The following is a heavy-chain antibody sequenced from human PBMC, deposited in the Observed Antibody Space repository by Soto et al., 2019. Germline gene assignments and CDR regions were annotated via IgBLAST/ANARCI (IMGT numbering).Heavy chain of an antibody. D-gene: IGHD3-10*01. J-gene: IGHJ6*03. CDR3: ARPMVRGVMTLQHYYYMDV. Sequence: QVQLVESGGGLVKPGGSLRLSCAASGFTFSDYYMSWIRQPPGKGLEWVSYISSSGRTIYYADSVKGRFTISRDNAKNSLYLQMNSLRAEDTAVYYCARPMVRGVMTLQHYYYMDVWGKGTTVTVSS. CDR1: GFTFSDYY. V-gene: IGHV3-11*01. CDR2: ISSSGRTI.